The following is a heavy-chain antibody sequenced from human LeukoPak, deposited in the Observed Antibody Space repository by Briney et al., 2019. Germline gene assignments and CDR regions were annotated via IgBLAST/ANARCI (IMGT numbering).Heavy chain of an antibody. J-gene: IGHJ4*02. CDR2: VDPEDGET. Sequence: ASVKVSCKVSGYTFTDYYMHWVQQAPGKGLEWMGLVDPEDGETIYAEKFQGRVTITADTSTETAYMELSSLRSKDTAVYYCATVLGATHFDYWGQGTLVTVSS. D-gene: IGHD1-26*01. CDR1: GYTFTDYY. V-gene: IGHV1-69-2*01. CDR3: ATVLGATHFDY.